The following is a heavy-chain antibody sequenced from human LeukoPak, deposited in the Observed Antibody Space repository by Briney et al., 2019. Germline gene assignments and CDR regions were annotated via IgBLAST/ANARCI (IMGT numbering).Heavy chain of an antibody. D-gene: IGHD3-9*01. J-gene: IGHJ6*02. CDR1: GGSISSGDYY. Sequence: TQTLSLTCTVSGGSISSGDYYWSWIRQPPGKGLEWIGYIYYSGNTYYNPSLKSRVTISVDTSKNQFSLKLSSVTAADTAVYYCARDLNARDILTGYYYYYGMDVWGQGTTVTVSS. V-gene: IGHV4-30-4*01. CDR2: IYYSGNT. CDR3: ARDLNARDILTGYYYYYGMDV.